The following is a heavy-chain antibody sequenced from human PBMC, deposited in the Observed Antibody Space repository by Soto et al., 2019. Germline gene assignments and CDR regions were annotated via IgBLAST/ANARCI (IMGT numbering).Heavy chain of an antibody. J-gene: IGHJ5*02. CDR3: ARGHTIFGVVMFRWFDP. CDR1: GGSFSGYY. CDR2: INHSGST. V-gene: IGHV4-34*01. D-gene: IGHD3-3*01. Sequence: SETLSLTCAVYGGSFSGYYWSWIRQPPGKGLEWIGEINHSGSTNYNPSLKSRVTISVDTSKNQFSLKLSSVTAADTAVYYCARGHTIFGVVMFRWFDPWGQGTLVTVSS.